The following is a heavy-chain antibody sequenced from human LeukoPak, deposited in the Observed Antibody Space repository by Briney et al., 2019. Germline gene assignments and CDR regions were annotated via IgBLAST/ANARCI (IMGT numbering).Heavy chain of an antibody. CDR2: VYFNGKS. J-gene: IGHJ5*02. CDR1: GDSISSGIYY. CDR3: AREGGGYYENWFDP. Sequence: PSQTQSLTCSVSGDSISSGIYYWSWIRQPAGKGLEWIGRVYFNGKSNHNPSLKGRVSLSIDTSKNQFSLKVTSVTAADTGIYYCAREGGGYYENWFDPWGQGTLVTVSS. V-gene: IGHV4-61*02. D-gene: IGHD1-26*01.